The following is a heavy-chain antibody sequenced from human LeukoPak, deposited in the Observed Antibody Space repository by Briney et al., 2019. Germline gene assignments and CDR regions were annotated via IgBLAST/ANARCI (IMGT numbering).Heavy chain of an antibody. CDR3: AKVAVGATSYSDY. D-gene: IGHD1-26*01. CDR2: IRYDGSNK. J-gene: IGHJ4*02. CDR1: GFTFSSYG. V-gene: IGHV3-30*02. Sequence: GGSLRLSCAASGFTFSSYGMHWVRQAPGKGLEWVAFIRYDGSNKYYADSVKGRFTISRENSKNTLYLQMNSLRAEDTAVYYCAKVAVGATSYSDYGGQGTLVTVSS.